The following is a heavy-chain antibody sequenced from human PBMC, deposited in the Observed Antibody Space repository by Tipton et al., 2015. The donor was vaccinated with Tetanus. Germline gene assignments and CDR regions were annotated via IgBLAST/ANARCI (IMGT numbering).Heavy chain of an antibody. CDR3: AKDQEGSHARQTIRACDS. Sequence: SLRLSCATSGFIFSDYGFHWVRQAPGKGLEWVSTISGGGGNTYYADSVKGRFTISRDNSKNTLDLQMNSLSAEDTAVYYCAKDQEGSHARQTIRACDSWGQGTLVTVSS. V-gene: IGHV3-23*01. D-gene: IGHD6-6*01. CDR1: GFIFSDYG. CDR2: ISGGGGNT. J-gene: IGHJ4*02.